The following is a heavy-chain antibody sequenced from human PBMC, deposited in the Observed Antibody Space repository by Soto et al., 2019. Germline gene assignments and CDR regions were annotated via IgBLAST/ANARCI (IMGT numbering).Heavy chain of an antibody. CDR1: GFTFSSYA. CDR2: ISGSGGST. J-gene: IGHJ6*02. D-gene: IGHD6-13*01. Sequence: GGSLRLSCAASGFTFSSYAMSWVRQAPGKGLEWVSAISGSGGSTYYADSVKGRFTISRDNSKNTLYLQMNSLRAEDTAVYYCAKTGKAGIAAAGYGMDVWGQGTTVTVSS. V-gene: IGHV3-23*01. CDR3: AKTGKAGIAAAGYGMDV.